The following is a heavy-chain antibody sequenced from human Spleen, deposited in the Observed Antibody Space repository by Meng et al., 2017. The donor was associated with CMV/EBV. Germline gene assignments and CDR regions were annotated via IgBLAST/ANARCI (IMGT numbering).Heavy chain of an antibody. CDR1: GYTFTGHY. CDR2: ISPYNGNT. Sequence: ASVKVSCKASGYTFTGHYMHWVRQAPGQGLEWMGWISPYNGNTNYAQKLQGRVTMTTDTSTSTAYMELRSLRSDDTAVYYCARDSLYGMDVWGQGTTVTVSS. CDR3: ARDSLYGMDV. V-gene: IGHV1-18*01. J-gene: IGHJ6*02.